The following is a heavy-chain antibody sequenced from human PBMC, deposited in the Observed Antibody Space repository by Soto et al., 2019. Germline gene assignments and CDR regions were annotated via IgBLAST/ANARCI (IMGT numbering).Heavy chain of an antibody. D-gene: IGHD3-3*01. V-gene: IGHV5-51*01. Sequence: GESLKISCKGSGYSFTSYWIGWVRQMPGKGLEWMGIIYPGDSDTRYSPSFQGQVPISADKSIRTAYLQWSSLKASDTAMYYWARKGYPGYDFWIGNYYYMDVWGKGTTVTVSS. CDR3: ARKGYPGYDFWIGNYYYMDV. J-gene: IGHJ6*03. CDR2: IYPGDSDT. CDR1: GYSFTSYW.